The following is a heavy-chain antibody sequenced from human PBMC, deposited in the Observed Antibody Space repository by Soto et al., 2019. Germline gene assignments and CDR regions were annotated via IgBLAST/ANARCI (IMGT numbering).Heavy chain of an antibody. V-gene: IGHV4-39*01. D-gene: IGHD3-3*01. CDR3: ASAIFGVVIMFPH. CDR2: IYYSGST. J-gene: IGHJ4*02. Sequence: QLQLQESGPGLVKPSETLSLTCTVSGGSISSSSYYWGWIRQPPGKGLEWIGSIYYSGSTYYNPSLTSRVTISVDTSRNQFSLKLSSVTAADTAVYYCASAIFGVVIMFPHWGQGTLVTVSS. CDR1: GGSISSSSYY.